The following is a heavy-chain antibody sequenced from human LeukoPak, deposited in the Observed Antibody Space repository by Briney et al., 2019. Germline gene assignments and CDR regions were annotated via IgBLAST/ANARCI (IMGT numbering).Heavy chain of an antibody. V-gene: IGHV4-59*08. CDR2: IYYSGGT. Sequence: SETLSLTCTVSGGSISYYWSWIRQPPGKRLEWIGYIYYSGGTNYNPSLRSRVTISIDTSKNQFSLKLSSVTAADTAVYYCARHHFDNWAYFDSWGQGTLVTVSS. CDR3: ARHHFDNWAYFDS. D-gene: IGHD1-20*01. J-gene: IGHJ4*02. CDR1: GGSISYY.